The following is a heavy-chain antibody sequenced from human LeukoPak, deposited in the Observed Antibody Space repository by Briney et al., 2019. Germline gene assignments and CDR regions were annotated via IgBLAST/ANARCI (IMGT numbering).Heavy chain of an antibody. CDR3: ARALVRNQYGLDV. CDR2: TYYRSKWYN. Sequence: SQTLSLTCAISGDSVSSNSATWNWIRQSPSRGLEWLGRTYYRSKWYNDYAIFVKSRIAINPDTSKNQFSLQLNSVTPEDTAIYYYARALVRNQYGLDVWGQGTTVTVSS. D-gene: IGHD1-14*01. V-gene: IGHV6-1*01. CDR1: GDSVSSNSAT. J-gene: IGHJ6*02.